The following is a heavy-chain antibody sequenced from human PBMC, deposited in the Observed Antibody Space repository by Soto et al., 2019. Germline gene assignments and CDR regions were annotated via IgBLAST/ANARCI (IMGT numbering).Heavy chain of an antibody. CDR3: ARHALGEQWLLDFDY. CDR2: IYYSGST. V-gene: IGHV4-39*01. Sequence: ETLSLTCTVSGGSISSSSYYWGWIRQPPGKGLEWIGSIYYSGSTYYNPSLKSRVTISVDTSKNQFSLKLSSVTAADTAVYYCARHALGEQWLLDFDYWGQGTLVTVSS. CDR1: GGSISSSSYY. J-gene: IGHJ4*02. D-gene: IGHD6-19*01.